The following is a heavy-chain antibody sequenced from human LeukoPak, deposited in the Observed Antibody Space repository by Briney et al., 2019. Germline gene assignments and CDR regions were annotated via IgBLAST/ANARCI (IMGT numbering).Heavy chain of an antibody. J-gene: IGHJ4*02. V-gene: IGHV1-46*01. CDR1: GYTFTSYD. CDR3: ARGDYYDSSGYYIFDY. CDR2: INPSGGST. D-gene: IGHD3-22*01. Sequence: ASVKVSCKASGYTFTSYDINWVRQAPGQGLEWMGIINPSGGSTSYAQKFQGRVTMTRDTSTSTVYMELSSLRSEDTAVYYCARGDYYDSSGYYIFDYWGQGTLVTVSS.